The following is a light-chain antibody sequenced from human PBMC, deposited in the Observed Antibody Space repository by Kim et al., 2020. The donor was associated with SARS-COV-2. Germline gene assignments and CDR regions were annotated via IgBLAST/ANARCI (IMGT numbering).Light chain of an antibody. V-gene: IGLV3-9*01. CDR3: QVWDSTTVV. J-gene: IGLJ2*01. CDR2: RDN. CDR1: RLGSKS. Sequence: SVDPGQTARITCWGDRLGSKSVCWYQEKPGQAPVLVIYRDNNRPSGIPERFSGSNSGNTATLTISSAQAGDEADYFCQVWDSTTVVFGGGTQLTVL.